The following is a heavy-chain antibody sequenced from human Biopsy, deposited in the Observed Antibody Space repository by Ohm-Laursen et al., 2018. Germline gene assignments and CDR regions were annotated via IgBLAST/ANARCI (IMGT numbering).Heavy chain of an antibody. Sequence: ETLSLTCTVSGDSLTRGPENWSWIRQSPGRGLEYIGFIYSGGNTNYNPSLKNRVTMSVDTSKNQFYLKLYSVTAADTPVYYCARGRRTSGWPYFDNWGQGALVIVSP. CDR1: GDSLTRGPEN. CDR3: ARGRRTSGWPYFDN. V-gene: IGHV4-61*01. J-gene: IGHJ4*02. CDR2: IYSGGNT. D-gene: IGHD6-19*01.